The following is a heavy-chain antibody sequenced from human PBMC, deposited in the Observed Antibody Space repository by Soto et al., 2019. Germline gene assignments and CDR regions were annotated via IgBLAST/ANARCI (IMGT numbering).Heavy chain of an antibody. CDR1: GFTFSSYA. Sequence: EVQLLESGGGLVQPGGSLRLSCAASGFTFSSYAMSWVRQAPGKGLEWVSAISGSGGSTYYADSVKGRFTISRDNSKNTLYLQMNSLRAEDTAVYYCAKGSGLRYFDWFSPKAKYYFDYWGQGTLVTVSS. J-gene: IGHJ4*02. V-gene: IGHV3-23*01. CDR3: AKGSGLRYFDWFSPKAKYYFDY. D-gene: IGHD3-9*01. CDR2: ISGSGGST.